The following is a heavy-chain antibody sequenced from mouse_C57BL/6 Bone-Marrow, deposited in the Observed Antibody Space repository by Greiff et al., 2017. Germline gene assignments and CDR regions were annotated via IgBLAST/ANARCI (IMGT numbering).Heavy chain of an antibody. CDR1: GFNIKDDY. Sequence: EVQLQQSGAELVRPGASVKLSCTASGFNIKDDYMHWVKQRPEQGLEWIGWIDPENGDPEYASKFQGKATITADTSSNTAYLQLSSLTSEDTAVYYSTRYVSRGDYWGQGTSVTVSS. V-gene: IGHV14-4*01. D-gene: IGHD1-1*01. CDR3: TRYVSRGDY. CDR2: IDPENGDP. J-gene: IGHJ4*01.